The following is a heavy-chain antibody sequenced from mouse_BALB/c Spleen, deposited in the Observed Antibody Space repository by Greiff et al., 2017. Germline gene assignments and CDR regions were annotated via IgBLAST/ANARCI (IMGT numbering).Heavy chain of an antibody. V-gene: IGHV2-6-7*01. CDR3: ARDPPYYYGSRGWYFDV. J-gene: IGHJ1*01. CDR2: IWGDGST. D-gene: IGHD1-1*01. CDR1: GFSLTGYG. Sequence: VQLVESGPGLVAPSQSLSITCTVSGFSLTGYGVNWVRQPPGKGLEWLGMIWGDGSTDYNSALKSRLSISKDNSKSQVFLKMNSLQTDDTARYYCARDPPYYYGSRGWYFDVWGAGTTVTVSS.